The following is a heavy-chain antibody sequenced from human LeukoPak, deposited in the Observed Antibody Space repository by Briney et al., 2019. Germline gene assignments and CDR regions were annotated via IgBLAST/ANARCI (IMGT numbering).Heavy chain of an antibody. V-gene: IGHV4-59*01. CDR2: IYYSGST. CDR1: GGSISSYY. J-gene: IGHJ4*02. Sequence: PSESLSLTCTVSGGSISSYYWSWIRQPPGKGLEWIGYIYYSGSTTYNPSLKSGVTISVDTSKTQFSLKLSSVTAADTAVYYCARTPSKCSGGSWYSGFDYWGQGTLVTVSS. D-gene: IGHD2-15*01. CDR3: ARTPSKCSGGSWYSGFDY.